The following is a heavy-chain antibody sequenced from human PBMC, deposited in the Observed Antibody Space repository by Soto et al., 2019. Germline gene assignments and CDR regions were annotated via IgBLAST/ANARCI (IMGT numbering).Heavy chain of an antibody. CDR1: GYTFTGYY. Sequence: ASVKVSCKASGYTFTGYYMHWVRQAPGQGLEWMGWINPNSGGTDYAQNFQGWVTMTRDTSITTAYMELSRLRSDDTAVYYCARGGIIVVPAPHLFDYWGQGTLVTVSS. V-gene: IGHV1-2*04. CDR3: ARGGIIVVPAPHLFDY. J-gene: IGHJ4*02. D-gene: IGHD3-22*01. CDR2: INPNSGGT.